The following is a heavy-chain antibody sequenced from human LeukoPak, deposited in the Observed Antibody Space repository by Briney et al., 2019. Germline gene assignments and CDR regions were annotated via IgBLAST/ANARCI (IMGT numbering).Heavy chain of an antibody. V-gene: IGHV4-39*07. CDR1: GVSISSSSYY. J-gene: IGHJ4*02. Sequence: SETLSLTCTVSGVSISSSSYYWGWIRQPPGKGLEWIGSIYYSESTYYNSSLKSRVTISVDTSKNQVSLKLNSVTAADTAVYYCARGRYSYGYLDYWGQGTLVTVSS. CDR3: ARGRYSYGYLDY. D-gene: IGHD5-18*01. CDR2: IYYSEST.